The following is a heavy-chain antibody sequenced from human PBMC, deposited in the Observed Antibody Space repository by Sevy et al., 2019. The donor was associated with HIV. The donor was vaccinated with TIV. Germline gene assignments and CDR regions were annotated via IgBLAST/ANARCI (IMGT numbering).Heavy chain of an antibody. CDR3: ARDCGAPPPAILYYFDF. V-gene: IGHV3-30-3*01. D-gene: IGHD2-2*01. J-gene: IGHJ4*02. Sequence: GGSLRLSCEATTYTFSHYAMHWVRRAPGKGLEWVSSIACNGDSQNYVDSVNGRFTISRDNSKNTLYLQMNSLRPDDTADYYCARDCGAPPPAILYYFDFWGQGAPVTVSS. CDR1: TYTFSHYA. CDR2: IACNGDSQ.